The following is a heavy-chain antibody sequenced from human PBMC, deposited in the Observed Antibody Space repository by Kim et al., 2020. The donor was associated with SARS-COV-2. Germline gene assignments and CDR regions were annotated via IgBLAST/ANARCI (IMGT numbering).Heavy chain of an antibody. D-gene: IGHD2-2*01. J-gene: IGHJ4*02. Sequence: SQKFQGRVTITRDTPASTAYMELSSLRSEDTAVYYCATWAAARWGYFDYWGQGTLVTVSS. V-gene: IGHV1-3*01. CDR3: ATWAAARWGYFDY.